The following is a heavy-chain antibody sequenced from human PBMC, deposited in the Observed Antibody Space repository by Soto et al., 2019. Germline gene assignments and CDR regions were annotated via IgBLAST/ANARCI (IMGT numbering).Heavy chain of an antibody. J-gene: IGHJ4*02. CDR2: IDPSDSYS. V-gene: IGHV5-10-1*01. D-gene: IGHD2-21*02. CDR1: GYSFPSNW. CDR3: ARHYCGDDCYWQFHLILDQ. Sequence: GESLKISCKGSGYSFPSNWISWVRQMPGKGLEWMGRIDPSDSYSNYSPSLQDHVTFSVDKSINTAYLHWSRLKASDTAIYYCARHYCGDDCYWQFHLILDQWGQGTLVTVSS.